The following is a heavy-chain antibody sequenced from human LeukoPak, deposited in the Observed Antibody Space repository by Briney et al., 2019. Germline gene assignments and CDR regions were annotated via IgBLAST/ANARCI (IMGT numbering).Heavy chain of an antibody. Sequence: SQTLSLTCAISGDSVSSNNGAWNWIRQSPSRGLEWLGRTYYRSKWYNDYAESLISRITISPVASKNQFSLQLYSVTPEDTAVYYCARDVGTTGWHTFDYWGQGTLVTISS. CDR2: TYYRSKWYN. CDR1: GDSVSSNNGA. CDR3: ARDVGTTGWHTFDY. J-gene: IGHJ4*02. V-gene: IGHV6-1*01. D-gene: IGHD3-9*01.